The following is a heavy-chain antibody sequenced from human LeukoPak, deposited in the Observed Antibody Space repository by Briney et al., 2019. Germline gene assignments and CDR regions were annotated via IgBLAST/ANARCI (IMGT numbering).Heavy chain of an antibody. V-gene: IGHV3-7*01. J-gene: IGHJ4*02. CDR2: IKQDGSEK. CDR1: GFTFSSYW. D-gene: IGHD6-6*01. CDR3: ASTNPPKYSSSPFDY. Sequence: GGSLRLSCAASGFTFSSYWMSWVRQAPGKGLEWVANIKQDGSEKYYVDSVKGRFTISRDNAKNSLYLQMNSLRAEDTAVYYCASTNPPKYSSSPFDYWGQGTLVTVSS.